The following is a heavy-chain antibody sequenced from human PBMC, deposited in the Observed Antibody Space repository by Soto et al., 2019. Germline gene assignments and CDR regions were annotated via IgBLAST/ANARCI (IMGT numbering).Heavy chain of an antibody. J-gene: IGHJ4*02. Sequence: GGSLRLSCAASGFTFSSYSMNWVRQAPGKGLEWVSSISSSSSYIYYADSVKGRFTISRDNAKNSLYLQMNSLRAEDTAVYYCATEHYDSSGYYGLVDYWGQGTLVTVSS. D-gene: IGHD3-22*01. V-gene: IGHV3-21*01. CDR2: ISSSSSYI. CDR3: ATEHYDSSGYYGLVDY. CDR1: GFTFSSYS.